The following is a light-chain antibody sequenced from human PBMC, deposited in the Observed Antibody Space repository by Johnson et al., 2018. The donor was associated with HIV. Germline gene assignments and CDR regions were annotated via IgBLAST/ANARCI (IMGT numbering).Light chain of an antibody. V-gene: IGLV1-51*01. CDR3: GTWDNGLITYV. J-gene: IGLJ1*01. CDR1: SSNIGNNY. Sequence: QSVLTQPPSVSAAPGQKVTISCSGSSSNIGNNYVSWYQQLPGTAPKLLIYDNNERPSGIHDRFSGSKSGTSATLGITGLQTGDEADYYCGTWDNGLITYVFGTGTKVTVL. CDR2: DNN.